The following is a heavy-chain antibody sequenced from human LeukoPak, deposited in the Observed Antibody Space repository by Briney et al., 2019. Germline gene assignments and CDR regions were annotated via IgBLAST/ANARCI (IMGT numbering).Heavy chain of an antibody. CDR3: ARRMARGAFDI. D-gene: IGHD3-10*01. V-gene: IGHV1-69*05. Sequence: GASVKVSCKASGGTFSSYAISWVRQAPGQGLEWMGGIIPIFGTANYAQKFQGRVTITTDESTSTAYMELSSLRSEGTAVYYCARRMARGAFDIWGQGTMVTVSS. CDR2: IIPIFGTA. J-gene: IGHJ3*02. CDR1: GGTFSSYA.